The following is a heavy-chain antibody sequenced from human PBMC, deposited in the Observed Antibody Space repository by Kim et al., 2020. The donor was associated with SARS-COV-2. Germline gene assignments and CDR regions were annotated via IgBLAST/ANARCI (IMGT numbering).Heavy chain of an antibody. J-gene: IGHJ6*02. CDR3: VKDKGPHAYSSSPRYYYYYYYGMDV. V-gene: IGHV3-64D*06. Sequence: GGSLRLSCSASGFTFSSYAMHWVRQAPGKGLEYVSAISSNGGSTYYADSVKGRFTISRDNSKNTLYLQMSSLRAEDTAVYYCVKDKGPHAYSSSPRYYYYYYYGMDVWGQGTTVTVSS. D-gene: IGHD6-13*01. CDR2: ISSNGGST. CDR1: GFTFSSYA.